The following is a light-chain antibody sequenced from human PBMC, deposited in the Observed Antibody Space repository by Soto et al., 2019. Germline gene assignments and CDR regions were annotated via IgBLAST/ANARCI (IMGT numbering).Light chain of an antibody. CDR3: QQYNHWWT. CDR1: QSVSTN. Sequence: EIVMTQSPATLSVSPGERATLSCRASQSVSTNLVWYQQKPGQAPRLLIYGASTRATGVPGRFSGTGSGTEFTLTISSLQSEDSAVYYCQQYNHWWTLGQGTKVEI. J-gene: IGKJ1*01. CDR2: GAS. V-gene: IGKV3-15*01.